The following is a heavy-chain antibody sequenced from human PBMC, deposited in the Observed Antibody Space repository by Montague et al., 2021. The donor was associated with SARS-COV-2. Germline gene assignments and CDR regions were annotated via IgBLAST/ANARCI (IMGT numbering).Heavy chain of an antibody. D-gene: IGHD3-10*02. V-gene: IGHV3-43D*03. Sequence: SLRLSCAASGFTFDDYAMHWVRQAPGKGLEWVSLISWDGGSTYYADSVKGRFTTSRDNSKNSLYLQMNSLRAEDTALYYCAKDIERLCWGDYGMDVWGQGTTVTVSS. CDR2: ISWDGGST. CDR3: AKDIERLCWGDYGMDV. CDR1: GFTFDDYA. J-gene: IGHJ6*02.